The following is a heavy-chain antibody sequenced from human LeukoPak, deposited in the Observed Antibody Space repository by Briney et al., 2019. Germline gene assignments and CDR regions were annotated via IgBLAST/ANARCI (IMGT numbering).Heavy chain of an antibody. D-gene: IGHD3-10*01. CDR2: IWYDGSDK. CDR1: GFTFSSHG. J-gene: IGHJ5*02. Sequence: GGSLRLSCAASGFTFSSHGMHWVRQAPGKGLEWVGVIWYDGSDKYYADSVKGRFTISRDNSKNTVYLQMNSLRGEDMAVYHCARWFDDRAFDPWGQGTLVTVSS. V-gene: IGHV3-33*01. CDR3: ARWFDDRAFDP.